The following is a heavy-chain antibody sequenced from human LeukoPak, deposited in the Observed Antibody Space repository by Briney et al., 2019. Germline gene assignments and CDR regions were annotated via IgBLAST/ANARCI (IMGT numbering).Heavy chain of an antibody. CDR1: GGSISSYN. V-gene: IGHV4-59*01. Sequence: SETLSLTCTVSGGSISSYNWSWIRQPPGKGLEWIGYIYYTGSTNYNPSLKSRVTISVDTSKNQFSLKLSSVTAADTAVYYCARDIDGYNALDYWGQGTLVTVSS. CDR2: IYYTGST. J-gene: IGHJ4*02. CDR3: ARDIDGYNALDY. D-gene: IGHD5-24*01.